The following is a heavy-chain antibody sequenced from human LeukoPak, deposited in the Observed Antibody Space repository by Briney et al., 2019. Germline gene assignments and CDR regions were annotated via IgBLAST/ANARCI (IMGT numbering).Heavy chain of an antibody. Sequence: GGSLRHSCAASGFTFSDYYMSWIRQAPGKGLEWVSYISSSGSYTNYADSVKGRFTISRDNAKNSLYLQMNSLRAEDTAVYYCARAPHYSNYGPYYYGMDVWGQGTTVTVSS. CDR1: GFTFSDYY. CDR2: ISSSGSYT. J-gene: IGHJ6*02. V-gene: IGHV3-11*06. CDR3: ARAPHYSNYGPYYYGMDV. D-gene: IGHD4-11*01.